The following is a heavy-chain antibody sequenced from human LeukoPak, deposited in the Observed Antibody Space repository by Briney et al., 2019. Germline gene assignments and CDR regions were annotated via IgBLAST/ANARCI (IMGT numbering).Heavy chain of an antibody. J-gene: IGHJ3*02. CDR1: GFTFSSYG. CDR3: AKAADRYVDYCPFDI. CDR2: ISGSGDST. V-gene: IGHV3-23*01. D-gene: IGHD4-17*01. Sequence: GGSLRLSCAASGFTFSSYGMSWVRQAPGKGLEWVSTISGSGDSTYYADSVKGRFTISRDNSKKTLYLQMNSLRAEDTAVYSCAKAADRYVDYCPFDIWGQGTMVTVSS.